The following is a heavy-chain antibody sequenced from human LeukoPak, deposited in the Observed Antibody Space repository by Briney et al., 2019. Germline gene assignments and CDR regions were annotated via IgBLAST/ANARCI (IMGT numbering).Heavy chain of an antibody. V-gene: IGHV3-53*04. CDR1: GFNVSSNY. CDR2: IYSGGST. CDR3: ASSGYYDSSIFDY. Sequence: GGSLRLSCGASGFNVSSNYMSWVRQAPGKGLEWVSVIYSGGSTYYADSVKDRFTISRHNSKNTLYLQMNSLRPEDTAVYYCASSGYYDSSIFDYWGQGTLVTVSS. D-gene: IGHD3-22*01. J-gene: IGHJ4*02.